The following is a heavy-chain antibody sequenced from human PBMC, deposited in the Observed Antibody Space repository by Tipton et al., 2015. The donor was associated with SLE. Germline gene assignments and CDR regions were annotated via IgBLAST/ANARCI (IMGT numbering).Heavy chain of an antibody. CDR1: GGSININSYF. D-gene: IGHD3-3*01. J-gene: IGHJ6*02. CDR3: ARKLEGYYGMDV. CDR2: IYHNGNT. Sequence: TLSLTCTVSGGSININSYFWAWLRQPPGKGLEWIGSIYHNGNTYYNSSLKSRVTISVDKSKNQFSLNLRSVAAADTAVYYCARKLEGYYGMDVWGQGTTVTVSS. V-gene: IGHV4-39*01.